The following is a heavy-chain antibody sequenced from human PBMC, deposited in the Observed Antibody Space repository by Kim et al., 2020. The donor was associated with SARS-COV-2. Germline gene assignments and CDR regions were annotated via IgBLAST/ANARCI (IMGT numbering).Heavy chain of an antibody. J-gene: IGHJ5*02. CDR3: ARVPLTMVRGVWWFDH. Sequence: NLQGRVTMTTDTSTSTAYMELRSLRSDDTAVYYCARVPLTMVRGVWWFDHWGQGTLVTVSS. V-gene: IGHV1-18*01. D-gene: IGHD3-10*01.